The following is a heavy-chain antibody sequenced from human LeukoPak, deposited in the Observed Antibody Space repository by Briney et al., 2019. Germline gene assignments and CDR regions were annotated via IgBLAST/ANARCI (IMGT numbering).Heavy chain of an antibody. CDR3: ARGGRSPDTARRAFDI. CDR1: GGSFSGYY. Sequence: SETLSLTCAVYGGSFSGYYWSWIRQPPGKGLEWIGEINHSGSTNYNPSLKSRVTISVDTSKNQFSLKLSSVTAADTVVYYCARGGRSPDTARRAFDIWGQGTMVTVSS. V-gene: IGHV4-34*01. J-gene: IGHJ3*02. D-gene: IGHD5-18*01. CDR2: INHSGST.